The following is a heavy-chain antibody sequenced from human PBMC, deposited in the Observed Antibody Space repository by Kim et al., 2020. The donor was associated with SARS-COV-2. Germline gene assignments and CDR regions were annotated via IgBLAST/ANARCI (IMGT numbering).Heavy chain of an antibody. J-gene: IGHJ6*02. D-gene: IGHD5-12*01. CDR3: ARDGYNEYYGMDV. CDR2: IYSAGST. V-gene: IGHV3-53*01. Sequence: GGSLRLSCAASGFTVSSNYMSWVRQAPGKGLEWVSVIYSAGSTYYADSVTGRFTISRDNSKNTLYLQMNSLRAEDTAVYYCARDGYNEYYGMDVWVQGTT. CDR1: GFTVSSNY.